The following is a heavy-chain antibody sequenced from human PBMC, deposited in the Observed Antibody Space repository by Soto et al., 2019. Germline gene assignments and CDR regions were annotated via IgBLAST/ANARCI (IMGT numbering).Heavy chain of an antibody. J-gene: IGHJ3*02. CDR2: IYYSGST. CDR3: ARSTYNYEDDAFDI. CDR1: GGYINSYY. D-gene: IGHD1-1*01. V-gene: IGHV4-59*01. Sequence: QVQLQESGPGQVKPSETLSLTCTVSGGYINSYYWNWIRQSPGKGLEWIGYIYYSGSTNYNPSLQSLFTVSRDASKNQFSLKLRSVTAADTDVYYCARSTYNYEDDAFDIWGQGTMVTVSS.